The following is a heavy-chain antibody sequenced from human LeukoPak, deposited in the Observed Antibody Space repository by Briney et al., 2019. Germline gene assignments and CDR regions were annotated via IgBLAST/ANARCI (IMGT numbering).Heavy chain of an antibody. D-gene: IGHD3-10*01. CDR3: ARRVGFITMVRGVINNNWFDP. CDR2: IYYSGSP. J-gene: IGHJ5*02. Sequence: PSETLSLTCTVSGGSISSSSYYWGWIRQPPGKGLEWIGSIYYSGSPYYNPSLKSRVTISVDTSKKQFSLKLSSVTAADTAVYYRARRVGFITMVRGVINNNWFDPWGQGTLVTVSS. V-gene: IGHV4-39*01. CDR1: GGSISSSSYY.